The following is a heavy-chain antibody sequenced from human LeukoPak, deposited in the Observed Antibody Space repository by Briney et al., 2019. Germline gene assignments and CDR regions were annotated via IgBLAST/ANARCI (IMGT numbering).Heavy chain of an antibody. D-gene: IGHD5-18*01. CDR2: IFHSGST. CDR3: ARAVPSGNTYGTFDF. Sequence: SETLSLTCIVSGYSISSGYYWGWIRQPPGKGLEWIGSIFHSGSTYYNPSLKSRVIISLDTSKNHFSLNLSSVTAADTAVYYCARAVPSGNTYGTFDFWGQGTLVTVSS. J-gene: IGHJ4*02. V-gene: IGHV4-38-2*02. CDR1: GYSISSGYY.